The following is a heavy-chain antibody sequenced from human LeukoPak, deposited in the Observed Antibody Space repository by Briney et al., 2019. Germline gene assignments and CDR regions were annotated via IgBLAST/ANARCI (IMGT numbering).Heavy chain of an antibody. CDR2: ISGSGGST. Sequence: PGGTLRLSCAASGFTFSSYGMSWVCQAPGKGLEWVSAISGSGGSTYYADSVKGRFTISRDNSKNTLYLQMNSLRAEDTAVYYCAKTYYYDSSGGPGIDYWGQGTLVTVSS. V-gene: IGHV3-23*01. D-gene: IGHD3-22*01. J-gene: IGHJ4*02. CDR1: GFTFSSYG. CDR3: AKTYYYDSSGGPGIDY.